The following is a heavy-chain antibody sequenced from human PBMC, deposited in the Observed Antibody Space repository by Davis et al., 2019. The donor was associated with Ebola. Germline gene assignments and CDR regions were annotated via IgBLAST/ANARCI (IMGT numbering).Heavy chain of an antibody. Sequence: AASVKVSCKASGGTFSSYAISWVRHAPGQGLEWMGRIIPILGIANYAQKFQGRVTLTADKSTSTAYMELSSMRSEDTALYYWARMVRGVSGGWGQGTLVTVSS. CDR2: IIPILGIA. CDR3: ARMVRGVSGG. D-gene: IGHD3-10*01. CDR1: GGTFSSYA. V-gene: IGHV1-69*04. J-gene: IGHJ4*02.